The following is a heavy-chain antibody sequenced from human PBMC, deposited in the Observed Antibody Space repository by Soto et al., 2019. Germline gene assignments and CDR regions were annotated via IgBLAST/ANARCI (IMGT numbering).Heavy chain of an antibody. V-gene: IGHV4-30-2*01. CDR3: ASTVDTAMAADY. Sequence: QLQLQESGSGLVKPSQTLSLTCAVSGGSISSGGYSWSWIRQPPGKGLEWIGYIYHSGSTYYNPSLKSRXIIXVXTSKNQFSLKLSSVTAADTAVYYCASTVDTAMAADYWGQGTLVTVSS. D-gene: IGHD5-18*01. CDR2: IYHSGST. J-gene: IGHJ4*02. CDR1: GGSISSGGYS.